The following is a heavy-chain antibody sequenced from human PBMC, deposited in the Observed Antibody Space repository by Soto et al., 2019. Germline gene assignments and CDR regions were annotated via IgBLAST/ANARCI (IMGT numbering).Heavy chain of an antibody. CDR3: ARGSIAGHFDY. J-gene: IGHJ4*02. Sequence: QLQLQEYGSGLVKPSQTLSLTCAVSGGSISSGGYSWSWIRQPPGKGLEWIGYIYHSGSTYYNPSLKSRVTISVDRSKNQFSLKLSSVTAADTAVYYCARGSIAGHFDYWGQGTLVTVSS. CDR1: GGSISSGGYS. CDR2: IYHSGST. D-gene: IGHD6-6*01. V-gene: IGHV4-30-2*01.